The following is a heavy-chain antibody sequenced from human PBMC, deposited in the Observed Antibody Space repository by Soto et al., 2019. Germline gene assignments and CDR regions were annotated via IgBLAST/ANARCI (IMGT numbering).Heavy chain of an antibody. CDR1: GGSMIAYY. Sequence: SETLSLTCTVSGGSMIAYYWNWMRQPPGKGLQWIGYTYYSGSTTYNPSLKSRVTISVDSSKNQFSLKLDSVTPADTAVYYCARARGTAGKRYFDYWGPGTLVTVS. D-gene: IGHD6-13*01. CDR3: ARARGTAGKRYFDY. CDR2: TYYSGST. J-gene: IGHJ4*02. V-gene: IGHV4-59*01.